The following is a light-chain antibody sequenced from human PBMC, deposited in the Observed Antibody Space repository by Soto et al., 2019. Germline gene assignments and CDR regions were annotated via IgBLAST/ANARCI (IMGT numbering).Light chain of an antibody. J-gene: IGKJ3*01. CDR2: WAY. CDR3: QQYYSPPFT. CDR1: QSVLYSSNNKNY. V-gene: IGKV4-1*01. Sequence: DIVMTQSPDSLAVSLGERATINCKSSQSVLYSSNNKNYLAWYQQKPGQPPKLLIYWAYTRESGVPDRFSGSGSGTDFTLTISSRQAEDGAVYYCQQYYSPPFTFGPGTKVDI.